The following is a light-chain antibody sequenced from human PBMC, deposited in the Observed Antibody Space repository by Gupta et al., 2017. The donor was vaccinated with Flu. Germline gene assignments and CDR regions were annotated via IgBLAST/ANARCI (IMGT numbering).Light chain of an antibody. CDR2: AAS. CDR1: QSISSY. Sequence: DIQMTQSPSSLSASVGDRVTITCRASQSISSYLNWYQQKPGKAPKLLIYAASSVQSGVPSRFSGSGSVTDFTLTISRLQPEDFATYFCLHSYSTPRTFGPGTKVDIK. V-gene: IGKV1-39*01. J-gene: IGKJ3*01. CDR3: LHSYSTPRT.